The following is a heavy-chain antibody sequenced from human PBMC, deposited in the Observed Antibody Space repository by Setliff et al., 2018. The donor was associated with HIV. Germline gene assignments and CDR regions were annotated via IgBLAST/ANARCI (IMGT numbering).Heavy chain of an antibody. D-gene: IGHD6-6*01. CDR1: GFTVSSNY. CDR2: IYTGGST. J-gene: IGHJ6*02. CDR3: ARDQSIFAESAIMAARPRYYYGMDV. Sequence: GESLTISCAASGFTVSSNYMTWVRQAPGKGLEWVSVIYTGGSTHYADSVKGRFVISGDNSKNTVYLQMNRLRVEDTAVYYCARDQSIFAESAIMAARPRYYYGMDVWGHGTTVTVSS. V-gene: IGHV3-66*01.